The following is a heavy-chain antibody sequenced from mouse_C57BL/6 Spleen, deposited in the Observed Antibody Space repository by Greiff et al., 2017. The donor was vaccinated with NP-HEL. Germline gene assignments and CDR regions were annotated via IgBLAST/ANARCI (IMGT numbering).Heavy chain of an antibody. V-gene: IGHV1-22*01. Sequence: VQLQQSGPELVKPGASVKMSCKASGYTFTDYNMHWVKQSHGKSLEWIGYIKPNNGGTSYNQKFKGNATLTVNKSSSTAYMELRSLTSEASAVYYCARLQTARATTWFAYWGQGTLVTVSA. CDR2: IKPNNGGT. J-gene: IGHJ3*01. CDR1: GYTFTDYN. CDR3: ARLQTARATTWFAY. D-gene: IGHD3-2*01.